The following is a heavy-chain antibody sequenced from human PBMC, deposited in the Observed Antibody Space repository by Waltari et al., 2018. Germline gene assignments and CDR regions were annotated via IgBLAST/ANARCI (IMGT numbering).Heavy chain of an antibody. J-gene: IGHJ4*02. V-gene: IGHV3-15*01. CDR2: IKSRGSGETV. D-gene: IGHD3-3*01. Sequence: QLVESGGGLVEPGGFVRLPCKASGFSCSTAWWALVREAPGKGLEWVGLIKSRGSGETVDYAAPVKGRFTISRDDSKDTVYLQMSSLRVEDTALYYCTADLSEFGHGEIDFWGQGSQVTVSS. CDR1: GFSCSTAW. CDR3: TADLSEFGHGEIDF.